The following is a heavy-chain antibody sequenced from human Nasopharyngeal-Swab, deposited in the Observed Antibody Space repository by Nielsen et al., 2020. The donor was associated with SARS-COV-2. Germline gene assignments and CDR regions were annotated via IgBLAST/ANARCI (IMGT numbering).Heavy chain of an antibody. D-gene: IGHD2-8*01. CDR2: ISYDGSNK. V-gene: IGHV3-30*18. J-gene: IGHJ4*02. CDR3: AKDASVYGIPYYFDY. Sequence: GGSLRLSCAASGFTFSSYGMHWVRQAPGKGLEWVAVISYDGSNKCYADSVKGRFTISRDNSKNTLYLQMNSLRAEDTAVFYCAKDASVYGIPYYFDYWGQGTLVTVSS. CDR1: GFTFSSYG.